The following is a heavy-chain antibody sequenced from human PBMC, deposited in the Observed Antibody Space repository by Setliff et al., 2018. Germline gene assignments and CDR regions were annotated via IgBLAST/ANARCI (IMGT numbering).Heavy chain of an antibody. V-gene: IGHV2-70*11. D-gene: IGHD1-7*01. CDR3: ARSRYELPHYYFDY. CDR2: IDWDGDK. Sequence: ESGPTLVNPTQTLTLTCTFSGFSLTTSGTCVTWIRQPPGKALEWLARIDWDGDKYYNTSLRTRLTLSKDTSKNQVFLTMTNMDPVDTAMYYCARSRYELPHYYFDYWGQGILVTVS. J-gene: IGHJ4*02. CDR1: GFSLTTSGTC.